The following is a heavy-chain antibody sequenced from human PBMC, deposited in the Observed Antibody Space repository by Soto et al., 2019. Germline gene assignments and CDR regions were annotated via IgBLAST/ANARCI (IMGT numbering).Heavy chain of an antibody. J-gene: IGHJ6*02. V-gene: IGHV3-30-3*01. D-gene: IGHD6-6*01. Sequence: PGGSLRLSCAASGFTFSSYAMHWVRQAPGKGLEWVAVISYDGSNKYYADSVKGRFTISRDNSKNTLYLQMNSLRAEDTAVYYCARVWRSSSSEGDYYYYGMDVRGQGTTGTVSS. CDR3: ARVWRSSSSEGDYYYYGMDV. CDR1: GFTFSSYA. CDR2: ISYDGSNK.